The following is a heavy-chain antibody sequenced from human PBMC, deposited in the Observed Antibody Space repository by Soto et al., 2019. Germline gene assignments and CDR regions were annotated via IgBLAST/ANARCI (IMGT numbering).Heavy chain of an antibody. D-gene: IGHD4-17*01. V-gene: IGHV3-21*01. CDR2: ISSSSSYI. J-gene: IGHJ4*02. Sequence: VQLVESGGGVVQPGRSLRLSCAASGFTFSSYSMNWVRQAPGKGLEWVSSISSSSSYIYYADSVKGRFTISRDNAKNSLYLQMNSLRAEDTAVYYCARRDYGDYYCYDYWGQGTLVTVSS. CDR3: ARRDYGDYYCYDY. CDR1: GFTFSSYS.